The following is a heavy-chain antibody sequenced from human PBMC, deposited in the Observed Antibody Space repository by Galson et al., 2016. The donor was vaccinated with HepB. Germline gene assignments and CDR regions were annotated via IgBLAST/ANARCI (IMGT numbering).Heavy chain of an antibody. Sequence: SLRLSCAASGFIFSSYSMHWVRQAPGKGLEWVAVIWFDRSNKYYADSVKGRFTISRDNSKNTLYLQMNSLRAEDTAVYSCARGGYCTGGTCYSDYGMDVWGQGATVTVSS. D-gene: IGHD2-8*02. CDR3: ARGGYCTGGTCYSDYGMDV. V-gene: IGHV3-33*01. J-gene: IGHJ6*02. CDR1: GFIFSSYS. CDR2: IWFDRSNK.